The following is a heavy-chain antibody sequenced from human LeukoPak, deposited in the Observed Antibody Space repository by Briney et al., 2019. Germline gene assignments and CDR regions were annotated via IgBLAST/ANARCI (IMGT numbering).Heavy chain of an antibody. D-gene: IGHD3-10*01. V-gene: IGHV1-18*01. CDR1: GYTFTSYG. Sequence: ASVEVSCKASGYTFTSYGISWVRQAPGQGLEWMGWISAHNGNTNYAQKLQGRVTMTTDTSTSTAYMELRSLRSDDTAVYYCARITMVRGVIITFGYWGQGTLVTVSS. CDR2: ISAHNGNT. J-gene: IGHJ4*02. CDR3: ARITMVRGVIITFGY.